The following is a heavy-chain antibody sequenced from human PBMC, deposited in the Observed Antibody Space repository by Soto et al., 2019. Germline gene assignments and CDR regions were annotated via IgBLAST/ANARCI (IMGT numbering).Heavy chain of an antibody. D-gene: IGHD6-13*01. CDR3: ARGRIAAAVGRWFDP. CDR2: INHSGST. J-gene: IGHJ5*02. V-gene: IGHV4-34*01. Sequence: SETLSLTCAVYGGSFSGYYWSWIRQPPGKGLEWIGEINHSGSTNYNPSLKSRVTISVDTSKNQFSLKLSSVTAADTAVYYCARGRIAAAVGRWFDPWGQGTLVTVS. CDR1: GGSFSGYY.